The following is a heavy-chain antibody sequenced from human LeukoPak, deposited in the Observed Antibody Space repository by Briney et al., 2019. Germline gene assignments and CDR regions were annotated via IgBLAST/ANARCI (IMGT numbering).Heavy chain of an antibody. V-gene: IGHV3-30*18. J-gene: IGHJ4*02. D-gene: IGHD1-7*01. CDR3: AKDWNYDRYFDY. Sequence: PGTSLRLSCAASGFTFSNYGMHWVRQVPGKGLEWVALISYGGSNEYYARSVKGRFTISRDNSKNTLYLQMDSLRAEDSAVYYCAKDWNYDRYFDYWGQGTLVTVSS. CDR1: GFTFSNYG. CDR2: ISYGGSNE.